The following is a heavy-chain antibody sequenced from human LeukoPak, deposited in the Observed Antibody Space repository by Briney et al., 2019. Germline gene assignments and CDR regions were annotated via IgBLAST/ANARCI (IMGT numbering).Heavy chain of an antibody. CDR3: AGRGYSYGYRYYYYGMDV. CDR2: IYYSGST. CDR1: GGSISSYY. Sequence: SETLSLTCTVSGGSISSYYWSWIRQPPGKGLEWIGYIYYSGSTNYNPSLKSRVTISVDTSKNQFSLKLSSVTAADTAVYYCAGRGYSYGYRYYYYGMDVWGQGTTVTVSS. V-gene: IGHV4-59*01. D-gene: IGHD5-18*01. J-gene: IGHJ6*02.